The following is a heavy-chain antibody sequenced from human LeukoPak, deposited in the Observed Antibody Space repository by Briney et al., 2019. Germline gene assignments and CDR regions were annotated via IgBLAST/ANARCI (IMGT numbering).Heavy chain of an antibody. J-gene: IGHJ5*02. CDR2: IYYSGST. V-gene: IGHV4-59*08. CDR1: GGSISSYY. D-gene: IGHD2-2*01. Sequence: SETLFLTCTVSGGSISSYYWSWIRQPPGKGLEWIGYIYYSGSTNYNPSLKSRVTISVDTSKNQFSLKLSSVTAADTAVYYCARHGGAYCSSTSCRNWFDPWGQGTLVTVSS. CDR3: ARHGGAYCSSTSCRNWFDP.